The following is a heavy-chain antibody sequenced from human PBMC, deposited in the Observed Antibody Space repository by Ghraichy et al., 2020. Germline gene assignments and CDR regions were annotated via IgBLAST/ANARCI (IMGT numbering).Heavy chain of an antibody. J-gene: IGHJ3*02. Sequence: GGSLRLSCAASGFTFSSYWMSWVRQAPGKGLEWVANIKQDGSEKYYVDSVKGRFTISRDNAKNSLYLQMNSLRAEDTAVYYCARDLEYDILTGYSTDAFDIWGQGTMVTVSS. CDR2: IKQDGSEK. CDR3: ARDLEYDILTGYSTDAFDI. D-gene: IGHD3-9*01. CDR1: GFTFSSYW. V-gene: IGHV3-7*04.